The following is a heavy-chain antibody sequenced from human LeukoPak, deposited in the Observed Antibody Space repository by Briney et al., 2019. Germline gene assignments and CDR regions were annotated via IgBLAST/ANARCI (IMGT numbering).Heavy chain of an antibody. V-gene: IGHV1-69*13. J-gene: IGHJ4*02. CDR1: GGTFSSYA. CDR2: IIPIFGTA. D-gene: IGHD3-9*01. Sequence: GASVTVSCKASGGTFSSYAISWVRQAPGQGLEWMGGIIPIFGTANYAQKFQGRVTITADESTSTAYMELSSLRSEDTAVYYCARNYDILTGYPPVGFDYWGQGTLVTVSS. CDR3: ARNYDILTGYPPVGFDY.